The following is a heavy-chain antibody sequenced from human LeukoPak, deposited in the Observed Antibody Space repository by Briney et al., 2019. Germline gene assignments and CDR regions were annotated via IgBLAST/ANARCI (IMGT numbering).Heavy chain of an antibody. Sequence: GGSLRLSCAASGFTFSSYAMSWVRQAPGKGLEWVSAISGSGGSTYYADSVKGRFTISRDNSKNTLYLQMNGLRAEDTAVYYCAKDAMEQWLVPGDYWGQGTLVTVSS. CDR3: AKDAMEQWLVPGDY. V-gene: IGHV3-23*01. J-gene: IGHJ4*02. CDR2: ISGSGGST. D-gene: IGHD6-19*01. CDR1: GFTFSSYA.